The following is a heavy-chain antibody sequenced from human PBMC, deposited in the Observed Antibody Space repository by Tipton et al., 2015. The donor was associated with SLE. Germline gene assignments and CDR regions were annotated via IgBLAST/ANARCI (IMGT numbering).Heavy chain of an antibody. CDR3: ARGAFQRWPPGAY. V-gene: IGHV4-34*01. Sequence: TLSLTCAVYGGSFSVYHWTWIRQPPGQGLEWIGEIADTGSPHYNPSLKSRVTISLDTSKSQFPLILNSLTAADTAVYYCARGAFQRWPPGAYWGQGTLVTVSS. D-gene: IGHD6-19*01. CDR2: IADTGSP. CDR1: GGSFSVYH. J-gene: IGHJ4*02.